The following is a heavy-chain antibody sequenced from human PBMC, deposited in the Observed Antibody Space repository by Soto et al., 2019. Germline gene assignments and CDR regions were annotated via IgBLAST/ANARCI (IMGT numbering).Heavy chain of an antibody. V-gene: IGHV4-59*01. CDR1: GGSISNYY. J-gene: IGHJ4*02. CDR3: ATDPPHSYGVYYFDS. CDR2: IYSSGST. Sequence: PSETLSLTCTVSGGSISNYYWNWIRQSPGKGLEWIGYIYSSGSTHYNPSLQDRVTISIDTSKNQVSLKVNSVTAADTAVYSCATDPPHSYGVYYFDSWGQETPVTVSS. D-gene: IGHD5-18*01.